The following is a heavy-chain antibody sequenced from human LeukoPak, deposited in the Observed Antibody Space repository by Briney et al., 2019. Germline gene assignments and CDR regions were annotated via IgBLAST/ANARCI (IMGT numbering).Heavy chain of an antibody. V-gene: IGHV3-74*01. CDR2: INSDGTST. CDR3: ARGGDGYNFYYYGMDV. CDR1: GFTFSNYW. J-gene: IGHJ6*02. Sequence: PGGSLRLSCAASGFTFSNYWMHWVRQAPGKGLVWVSRINSDGTSTTYADSVKGRFTISRDNAKNTLYLQMNSLRAEDTAVYYCARGGDGYNFYYYGMDVWGQGTTVTVSS. D-gene: IGHD5-24*01.